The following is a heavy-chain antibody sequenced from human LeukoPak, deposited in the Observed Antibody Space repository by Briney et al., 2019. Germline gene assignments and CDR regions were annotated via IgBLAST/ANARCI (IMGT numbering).Heavy chain of an antibody. D-gene: IGHD4-17*01. CDR2: IYYSGST. V-gene: IGHV4-30-4*01. J-gene: IGHJ4*02. Sequence: SETLSLICTVSGGSISSGDYYWSWIRQPPGKGLEWIGYIYYSGSTYYNPSLKSRVTISVDTSKNQFSLKLSSVTAADAAVYYCARIPPIYGDYSDYWGQGTLVTVSS. CDR1: GGSISSGDYY. CDR3: ARIPPIYGDYSDY.